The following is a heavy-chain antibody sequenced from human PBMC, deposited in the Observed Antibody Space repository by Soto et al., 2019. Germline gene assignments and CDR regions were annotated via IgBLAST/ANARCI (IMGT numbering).Heavy chain of an antibody. V-gene: IGHV3-64*01. J-gene: IGHJ6*02. CDR3: ARAWRADV. CDR1: GFTLSNYA. Sequence: EVQLVESGGGLLQAGGSLRLSCVASGFTLSNYAMHWVRQAPGKGLECVSVISGNGDTTYYANSVKDRFTISRDNSKDTLYLQMGSLRADDMAVYYCARAWRADVWGQGTTVAVSS. CDR2: ISGNGDTT.